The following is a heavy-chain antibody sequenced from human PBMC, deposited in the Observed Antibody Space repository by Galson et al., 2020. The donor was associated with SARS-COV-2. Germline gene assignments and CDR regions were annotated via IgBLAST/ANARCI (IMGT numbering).Heavy chain of an antibody. J-gene: IGHJ4*02. CDR1: GYTFTASW. Sequence: ASVKVSCKTSGYTFTASWIHWVRQAPGQGLEWLGRINSNSGVTDLAQKFQARVTLTRDTSISTAYMELSRLGSDDTAVYYCASGTPAGGTHNCYDSSGCFYWGQGTLVTVSS. CDR2: INSNSGVT. V-gene: IGHV1-2*06. D-gene: IGHD3-22*01. CDR3: ASGTPAGGTHNCYDSSGCFY.